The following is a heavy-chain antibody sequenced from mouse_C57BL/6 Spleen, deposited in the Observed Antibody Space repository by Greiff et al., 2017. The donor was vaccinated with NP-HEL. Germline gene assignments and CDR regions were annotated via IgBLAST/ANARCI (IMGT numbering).Heavy chain of an antibody. CDR2: IDPSDSYT. J-gene: IGHJ4*01. CDR3: ASSGAMDY. CDR1: GYTFTSYW. Sequence: QVQLKQPGAELVMPGASVKLSCKASGYTFTSYWMHWVKQRPGQGLEWIGEIDPSDSYTNYNQKFKGKSTLTVDKSSSTAYMQLSSLTSEDSAVYYCASSGAMDYWGQGTSVTVSS. V-gene: IGHV1-69*01.